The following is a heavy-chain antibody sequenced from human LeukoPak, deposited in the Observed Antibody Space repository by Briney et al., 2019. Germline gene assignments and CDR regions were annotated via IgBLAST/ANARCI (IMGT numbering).Heavy chain of an antibody. CDR3: AREDLYGSTQDV. D-gene: IGHD2-2*01. V-gene: IGHV1-69*13. Sequence: SVKASCKASGGTFSSYAISWVRQAPGQGLEWMGGIIPIFGTANYAQKFQGRVTITADESTSTAYMELSSLRSEDTAVYYCAREDLYGSTQDVWGQGTTVTVSS. CDR1: GGTFSSYA. J-gene: IGHJ6*02. CDR2: IIPIFGTA.